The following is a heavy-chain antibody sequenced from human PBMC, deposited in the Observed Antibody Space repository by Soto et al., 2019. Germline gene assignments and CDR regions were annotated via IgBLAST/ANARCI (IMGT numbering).Heavy chain of an antibody. D-gene: IGHD2-2*01. Sequence: KLPETLSLTCTVSGGSISSSSYYWVWIRQPPGKGLEWIGSIYYSGSTYYNPSLKSRVTISVDTSKNQFSLKLSSVTAADTAVYYCATSPGGLLPVRLDYWGQGTLVTVSS. CDR3: ATSPGGLLPVRLDY. CDR2: IYYSGST. J-gene: IGHJ4*02. V-gene: IGHV4-39*01. CDR1: GGSISSSSYY.